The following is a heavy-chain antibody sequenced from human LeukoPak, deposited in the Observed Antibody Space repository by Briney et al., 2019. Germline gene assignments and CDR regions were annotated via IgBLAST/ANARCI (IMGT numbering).Heavy chain of an antibody. CDR2: INPNSGGT. J-gene: IGHJ4*02. V-gene: IGHV1-2*02. D-gene: IGHD3-16*01. CDR1: GYTFTGYY. CDR3: ARVTFGASSGTDY. Sequence: GASVKVSCKASGYTFTGYYMHWVRQAPGQGLEWMGWINPNSGGTNYAQKLQGRVTMTTDTSTSTAYMELRSLRSDDTAVYYCARVTFGASSGTDYWGQGTLVTVSS.